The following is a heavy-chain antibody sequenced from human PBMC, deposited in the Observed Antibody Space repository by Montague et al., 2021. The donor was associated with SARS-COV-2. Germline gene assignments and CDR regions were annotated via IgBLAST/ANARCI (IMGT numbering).Heavy chain of an antibody. CDR1: GDSVSRNNPA. CDR2: TYYGSSWNT. CDR3: ARGWNYAFDI. V-gene: IGHV6-1*01. J-gene: IGHJ3*02. Sequence: CAISGDSVSRNNPAWNWIRQSPSSGLGWLGRTYYGSSWNTDYAVSVKSRITISPDTSKNQFSLHLNSVTPEDTAVYYCARGWNYAFDIWSQGTMVTVSS. D-gene: IGHD1-7*01.